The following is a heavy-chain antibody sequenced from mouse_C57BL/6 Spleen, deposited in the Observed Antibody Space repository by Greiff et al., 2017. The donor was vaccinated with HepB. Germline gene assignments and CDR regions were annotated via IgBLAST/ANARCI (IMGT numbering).Heavy chain of an antibody. CDR2: IDPETGGT. D-gene: IGHD3-2*02. CDR1: GYTFTDYE. Sequence: VQLQQSGAELVRPGASVTLSCKASGYTFTDYEMHWVKQTPVHGLEWIGAIDPETGGTAYNQKFKGKAILTADKSSSTAYMELRSLTSEDSAVYYCTPEDSSGPAWFAYWGQGTLVTVSA. J-gene: IGHJ3*01. V-gene: IGHV1-15*01. CDR3: TPEDSSGPAWFAY.